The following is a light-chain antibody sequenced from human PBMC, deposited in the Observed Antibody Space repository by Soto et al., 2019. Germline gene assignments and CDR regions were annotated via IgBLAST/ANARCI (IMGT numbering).Light chain of an antibody. CDR1: QSVGSN. V-gene: IGKV3-15*01. CDR2: GAS. CDR3: QQYKDWPLT. J-gene: IGKJ4*01. Sequence: ERVLTQSPATLSVSPGERETISCRASQSVGSNLAWYQQKPGQVPRLLMYGASTRATGVPARFSGSGSGPEFTLTISSLQSEDFAVYYCQQYKDWPLTFGGGTKVDIK.